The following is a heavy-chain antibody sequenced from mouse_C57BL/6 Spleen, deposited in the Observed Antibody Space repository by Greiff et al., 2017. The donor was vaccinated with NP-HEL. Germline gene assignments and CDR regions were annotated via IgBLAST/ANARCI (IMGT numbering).Heavy chain of an antibody. Sequence: EVQRVESGGGLVQPGGSLKLSCAASGFTFSDYYMYWVRQTPEKRLEWVAYISNGGGSTYYPDTVKGRFTISRDNAKNTLYLQMSRLKSEDTAMYYCARRPHTVAAMDYWGQGTSVTVSS. J-gene: IGHJ4*01. CDR3: ARRPHTVAAMDY. V-gene: IGHV5-12*01. CDR2: ISNGGGST. CDR1: GFTFSDYY. D-gene: IGHD1-1*01.